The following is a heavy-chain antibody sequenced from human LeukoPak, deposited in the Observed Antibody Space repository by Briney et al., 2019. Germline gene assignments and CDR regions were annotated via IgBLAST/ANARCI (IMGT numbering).Heavy chain of an antibody. V-gene: IGHV4-59*08. CDR3: ARTNYYGSGSYYPDL. CDR1: GASMRTYY. J-gene: IGHJ5*02. Sequence: PSETLSLTCTVSGASMRTYYWSWIRQPPGKGLEWIGFIYHSGSTDYNPSLKSRGTISVDTSKNQFSLKLSSVTAADTAVYYCARTNYYGSGSYYPDLWSQGTLVTVSS. CDR2: IYHSGST. D-gene: IGHD3-10*01.